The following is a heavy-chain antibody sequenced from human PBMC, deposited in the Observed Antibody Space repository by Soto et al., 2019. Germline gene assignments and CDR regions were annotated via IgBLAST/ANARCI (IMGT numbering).Heavy chain of an antibody. J-gene: IGHJ6*03. CDR2: INSDGSST. CDR3: AADYHYCYMVV. V-gene: IGHV3-74*01. CDR1: GFTFSNYW. Sequence: EVQLVESGGGLVQPGGSLRLSCVASGFTFSNYWMCWVRQAPGKGLVWVSRINSDGSSTSYADSVKGRFTISRDNAKNTLYLQMNSLRAEDTAVYYCAADYHYCYMVVWGKGTTVTVSS.